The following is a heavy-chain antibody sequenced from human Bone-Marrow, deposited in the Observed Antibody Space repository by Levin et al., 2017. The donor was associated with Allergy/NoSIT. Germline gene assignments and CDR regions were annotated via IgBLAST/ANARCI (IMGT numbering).Heavy chain of an antibody. Sequence: GGSLRLSCAATGFTFTSYSFHWVRQAPGKGLEWVAVISFGGTNKKYADSVKGRFTVSRDNSKNTLYLQMDSLTAEDTGVYYCARRPYGEGLDYWGQGTPVTVS. V-gene: IGHV3-30-3*01. D-gene: IGHD4-17*01. CDR3: ARRPYGEGLDY. CDR1: GFTFTSYS. J-gene: IGHJ4*02. CDR2: ISFGGTNK.